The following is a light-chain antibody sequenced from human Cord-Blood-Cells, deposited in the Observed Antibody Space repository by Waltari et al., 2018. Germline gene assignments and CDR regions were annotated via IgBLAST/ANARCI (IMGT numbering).Light chain of an antibody. J-gene: IGLJ3*02. CDR2: EGS. CDR3: CSYAGSSTV. CDR1: SSDVGSYNL. V-gene: IGLV2-23*01. Sequence: QSALTQPASVSGSPGQSITISCPGTSSDVGSYNLGSWYQQHPGKAPKLMIYEGSKRPSGVSNRFSGSKSGNTASLTISGLQAEDEADYYCCSYAGSSTVFGGGTKLTVL.